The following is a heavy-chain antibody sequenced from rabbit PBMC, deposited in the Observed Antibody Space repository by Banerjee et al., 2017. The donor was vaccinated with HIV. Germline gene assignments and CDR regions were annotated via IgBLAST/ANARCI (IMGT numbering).Heavy chain of an antibody. CDR2: IDPGFGSA. CDR1: GFDFSGAY. J-gene: IGHJ6*01. CDR3: GRDRGDL. V-gene: IGHV1S7*01. Sequence: QSLEESGGDLVKPGGSLKLSCKASGFDFSGAYMTWVRQAPGKGLEWIGYIDPGFGSAYYASWVNGRFTISRENTQNTVSLQMNSLTAADTATYFCGRDRGDLWGQGTLVTVS.